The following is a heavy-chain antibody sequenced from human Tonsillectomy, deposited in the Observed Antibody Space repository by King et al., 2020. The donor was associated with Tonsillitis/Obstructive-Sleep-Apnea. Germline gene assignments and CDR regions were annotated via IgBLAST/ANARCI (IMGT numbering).Heavy chain of an antibody. CDR1: GDSVSSNRAA. D-gene: IGHD2-15*01. CDR3: ARDRYCSGGSCYFTTYYYYYYMDV. V-gene: IGHV6-1*01. CDR2: TYYRSKWYN. J-gene: IGHJ6*03. Sequence: VQLQQSGPGLVKPSQTLSLTCAISGDSVSSNRAAWNWIRQSPSRGLEWLGRTYYRSKWYNDYAVSVKSRITIHPDTSKNQFSLQLNFVTPVDTAGYYCARDRYCSGGSCYFTTYYYYYYMDVWGKGTTVTVSS.